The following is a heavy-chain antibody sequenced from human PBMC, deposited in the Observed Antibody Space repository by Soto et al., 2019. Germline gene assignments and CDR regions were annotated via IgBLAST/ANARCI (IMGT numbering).Heavy chain of an antibody. V-gene: IGHV1-69*06. CDR2: IISIFGTA. Sequence: QVQLVQSGAEVKKPGSSVKVSCKASGGTFSSYAISWGGQAPGQGLEWVGGIISIFGTANEAQKLQGRDTITADKSKRTAHMELRSLRSEDTAVYYCARGPTYGGNAEWFCHWGQGNLITVSS. J-gene: IGHJ5*02. D-gene: IGHD4-17*01. CDR3: ARGPTYGGNAEWFCH. CDR1: GGTFSSYA.